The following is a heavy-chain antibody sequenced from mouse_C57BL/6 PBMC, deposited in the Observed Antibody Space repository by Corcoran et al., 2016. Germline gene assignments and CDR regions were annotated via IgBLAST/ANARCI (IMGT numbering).Heavy chain of an antibody. J-gene: IGHJ2*01. CDR2: IYPRSGNT. CDR3: ARGGYYEGYFDY. Sequence: QVQLQQSGAELARPGASVKLSCKASGYTFTSYGISWVKQRTGQGLEWIGEIYPRSGNTYYNEKFKGKDTLTADKSSSTAYMELRSLTSEDSAVYFCARGGYYEGYFDYWGQGTTLTVSS. D-gene: IGHD1-1*01. V-gene: IGHV1-81*01. CDR1: GYTFTSYG.